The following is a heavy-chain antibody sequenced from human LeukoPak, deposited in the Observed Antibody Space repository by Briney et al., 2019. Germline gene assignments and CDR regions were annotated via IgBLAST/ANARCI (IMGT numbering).Heavy chain of an antibody. CDR2: INHSGST. D-gene: IGHD5-18*01. CDR3: ARDVDTPMVDAFDI. J-gene: IGHJ3*02. Sequence: SETLSLTCAVYGGSFSGYYWSWVRQPPGKGLEWIGEINHSGSTNYNPSLKSRVTISVDTSKNQFSLKLSSVTAADTAVYYCARDVDTPMVDAFDIWGQGTMVTVSS. V-gene: IGHV4-34*01. CDR1: GGSFSGYY.